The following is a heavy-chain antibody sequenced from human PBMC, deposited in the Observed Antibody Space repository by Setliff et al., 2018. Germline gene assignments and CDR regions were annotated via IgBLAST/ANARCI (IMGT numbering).Heavy chain of an antibody. D-gene: IGHD4-17*01. CDR3: AKHGEESKVTTYLTS. CDR1: GDSISSGTYY. J-gene: IGHJ5*02. Sequence: SETLSLTCTVSGDSISSGTYYWGWIRQPPGKGLEWIGSRYYSGHTYYNPSLKSRVAMSVDKAKNQFSLNLRSVSAADTAIYYCAKHGEESKVTTYLTSWGQGTLVTVSS. CDR2: RYYSGHT. V-gene: IGHV4-39*01.